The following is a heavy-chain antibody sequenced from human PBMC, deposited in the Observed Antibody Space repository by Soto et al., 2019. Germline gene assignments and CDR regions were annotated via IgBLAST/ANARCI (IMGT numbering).Heavy chain of an antibody. CDR1: GGSISSGGYY. D-gene: IGHD4-17*01. J-gene: IGHJ4*02. V-gene: IGHV4-31*03. CDR2: IYYSGST. Sequence: PSETLSLTCTVSGGSISSGGYYWSWIRQHPGKGLEWIGCIYYSGSTYYNPSLKSRVTISVDTSKNQFSLKLGSVTAADTAVYYCASYAFETVNFDYWGQGTLVTVSS. CDR3: ASYAFETVNFDY.